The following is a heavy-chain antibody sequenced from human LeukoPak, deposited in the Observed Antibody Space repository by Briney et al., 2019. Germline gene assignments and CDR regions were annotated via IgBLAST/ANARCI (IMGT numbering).Heavy chain of an antibody. V-gene: IGHV1-69*04. J-gene: IGHJ5*02. CDR1: GGTFSSYA. Sequence: ASVKVSCKASGGTFSSYAISWVRQAPGQGLEWMGRIIPILGIANYAQKFQGRVTITADKSTSTAYMELSSLRSEDTAVYYCARGFEYYYDSSGYPNWFDPWGQGTLVTVSS. CDR3: ARGFEYYYDSSGYPNWFDP. CDR2: IIPILGIA. D-gene: IGHD3-22*01.